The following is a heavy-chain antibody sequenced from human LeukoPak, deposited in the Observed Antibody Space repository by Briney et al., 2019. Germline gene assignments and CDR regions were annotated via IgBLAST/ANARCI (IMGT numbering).Heavy chain of an antibody. CDR2: INAGHGNT. V-gene: IGHV1-3*01. CDR3: ARGATWIQLWHYDY. J-gene: IGHJ4*02. Sequence: ASVKVSCKASGYTFPSYAMHWVRQAPGQRLEWMGWINAGHGNTKYSPKFQGRITITRDPSASTAYMELSSLRSEDTAVYYCARGATWIQLWHYDYWGQGNLVTVSS. CDR1: GYTFPSYA. D-gene: IGHD5-18*01.